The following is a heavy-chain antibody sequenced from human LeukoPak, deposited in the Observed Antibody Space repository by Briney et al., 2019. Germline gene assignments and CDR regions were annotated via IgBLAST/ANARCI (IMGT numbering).Heavy chain of an antibody. CDR1: GFTFSRYA. D-gene: IGHD6-19*01. J-gene: IGHJ5*02. CDR2: ISYDGSDK. V-gene: IGHV3-30-3*01. Sequence: GWSLRLSCAASGFTFSRYAMHWVRQAPGKGLDWVAVISYDGSDKYYGDSVKGRFTISRDNSKNTLYLQMNSLRAEDTAVYYCARVVVAATLGNWFDPWGQGTLVTVSS. CDR3: ARVVVAATLGNWFDP.